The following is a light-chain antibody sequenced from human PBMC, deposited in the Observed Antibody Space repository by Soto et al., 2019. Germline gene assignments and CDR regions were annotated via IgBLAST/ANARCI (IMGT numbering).Light chain of an antibody. CDR1: QNIGVW. Sequence: DIKMTQSPSTLSASDGDRVTIAFRASQNIGVWLAWYQQKPGKVPSLLIYKTSTLEDGVPSRFSGTGSGTDFTLTIYNLQPDDFATYYCQQYNSYSRWTFGQGTKVDI. J-gene: IGKJ1*01. V-gene: IGKV1-5*03. CDR2: KTS. CDR3: QQYNSYSRWT.